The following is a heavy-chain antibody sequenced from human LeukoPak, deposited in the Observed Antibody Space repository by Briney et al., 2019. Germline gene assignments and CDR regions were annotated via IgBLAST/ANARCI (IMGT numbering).Heavy chain of an antibody. CDR2: ISSSSSTI. D-gene: IGHD3-22*01. J-gene: IGHJ4*02. V-gene: IGHV3-48*01. Sequence: GGSLRLSCAASGFTFSSYSMNWVRQAPGKGLEWVSYISSSSSTIYYADSVKGRFTISRDNAKNSLYLQMNSLRAEDTAVYYCARALTYYYDSSGYSLDCWGQGTLVTVSS. CDR1: GFTFSSYS. CDR3: ARALTYYYDSSGYSLDC.